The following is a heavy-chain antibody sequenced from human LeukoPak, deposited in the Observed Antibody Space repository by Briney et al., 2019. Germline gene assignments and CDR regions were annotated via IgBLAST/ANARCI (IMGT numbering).Heavy chain of an antibody. CDR2: INDRGAYT. J-gene: IGHJ4*02. CDR3: AKGSLPIERSTRSFDY. CDR1: GFNFDTYA. D-gene: IGHD1-1*01. Sequence: GGSLRLSCTASGFNFDTYAMSWVRQPPGKGLEWVSLINDRGAYTYCSDSVRGRFTVSRDNFKNTLYLQMNSLHYGDTAVYYCAKGSLPIERSTRSFDYWGQGTLATVSS. V-gene: IGHV3-23*01.